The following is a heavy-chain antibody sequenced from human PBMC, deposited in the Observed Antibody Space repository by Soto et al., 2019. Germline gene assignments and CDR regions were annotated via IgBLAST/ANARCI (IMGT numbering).Heavy chain of an antibody. CDR1: GASISGFY. CDR2: IYATGTT. Sequence: SETLSLTCTVYGASISGFYWSWIRKSAGKGLEWIGRIYATGTTDYNPSLKSRVMMSVDTSKKQFSLKLRSVTAADTAVYYCVRDGTKTLRDWFDPWGQGISVTVSS. D-gene: IGHD1-1*01. CDR3: VRDGTKTLRDWFDP. V-gene: IGHV4-4*07. J-gene: IGHJ5*02.